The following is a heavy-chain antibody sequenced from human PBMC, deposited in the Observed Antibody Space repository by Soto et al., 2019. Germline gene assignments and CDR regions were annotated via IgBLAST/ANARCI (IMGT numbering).Heavy chain of an antibody. D-gene: IGHD4-17*01. V-gene: IGHV3-21*01. J-gene: IGHJ4*02. CDR2: ISSSSSYI. Sequence: GGSVSLSCAASGFTFSNFAMNWVRQAPGKGLEWVSSISSSSSYIYYEDSGKGRFTISRDNAKNSMYLQMNSLRAEVTAVYYCARERSPTGPVDYWGQGTLVTVSS. CDR3: ARERSPTGPVDY. CDR1: GFTFSNFA.